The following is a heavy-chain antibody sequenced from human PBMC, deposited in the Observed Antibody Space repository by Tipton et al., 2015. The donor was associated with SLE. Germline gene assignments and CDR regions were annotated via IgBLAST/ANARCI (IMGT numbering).Heavy chain of an antibody. CDR3: ARSEYSISSGAFDI. D-gene: IGHD6-6*01. Sequence: TLSLTCAVYGGSFSGSYWSWIRQSPGKGLEWIGEINHSGSTNYNPSLKSRVTISVDTSENQLFLKLSSVTAADTAVYYCARSEYSISSGAFDIWGQGTGVTVSS. J-gene: IGHJ3*02. CDR2: INHSGST. V-gene: IGHV4-34*09. CDR1: GGSFSGSY.